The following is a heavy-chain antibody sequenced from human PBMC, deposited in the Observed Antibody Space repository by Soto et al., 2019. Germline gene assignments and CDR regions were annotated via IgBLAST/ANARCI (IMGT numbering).Heavy chain of an antibody. CDR1: GFTFSSYA. Sequence: PGGSLRLSCAASGFTFSSYAMSWVRQAPGKGLEWVAVICCSGGSTYYADSVKGRFTISRDNSKNTLYLQMNSLRAEDTAVYYCARVTAAAGPAFDYWGQGTLVTVSS. CDR3: ARVTAAAGPAFDY. J-gene: IGHJ4*02. V-gene: IGHV3-23*01. D-gene: IGHD6-13*01. CDR2: ICCSGGST.